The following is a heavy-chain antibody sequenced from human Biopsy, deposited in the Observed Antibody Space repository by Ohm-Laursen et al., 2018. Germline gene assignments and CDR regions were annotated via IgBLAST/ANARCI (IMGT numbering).Heavy chain of an antibody. J-gene: IGHJ5*02. CDR2: MIPSSGKT. CDR3: ARGYSRRVSIFEASIYWFDT. V-gene: IGHV1-8*01. Sequence: ASVKVSCKASGYSFSTYDVNWVRQVRGQGLEWMGWMIPSSGKTGYAQRFQGRVTLTMNTSISTAYMELSGLRSEDTAVYFCARGYSRRVSIFEASIYWFDTWGQGTLVTVSS. CDR1: GYSFSTYD. D-gene: IGHD6-6*01.